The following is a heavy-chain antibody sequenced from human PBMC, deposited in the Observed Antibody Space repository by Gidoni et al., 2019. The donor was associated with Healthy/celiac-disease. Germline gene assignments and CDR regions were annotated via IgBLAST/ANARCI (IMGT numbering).Heavy chain of an antibody. V-gene: IGHV1-69*01. J-gene: IGHJ4*02. CDR2: ILPIFGTA. CDR3: ARGLDPMTTVTDAHFYY. D-gene: IGHD4-17*01. CDR1: GVTFSSYT. Sequence: QVPLAQSAAAVTKPASSVKVSCKASGVTFSSYTISWVRQAPGQGLEWKGGILPIFGTANYAQKYQGRVTITADESTSTAYVELSSLRSEDTAVYYCARGLDPMTTVTDAHFYYWGQGTLVTVSS.